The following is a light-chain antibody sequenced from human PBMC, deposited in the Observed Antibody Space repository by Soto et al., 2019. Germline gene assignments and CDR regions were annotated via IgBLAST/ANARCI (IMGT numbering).Light chain of an antibody. CDR1: QSISNW. CDR3: QQYNSYSWT. J-gene: IGKJ1*01. CDR2: KAS. V-gene: IGKV1-5*03. Sequence: DIQMTQSPSTLSASVGDRVTITCRASQSISNWLAWYQQKPGKAPKLLIYKASSLESGVPSRFSGSGSGTEFTLTISNLQPDDFATYYCQQYNSYSWTFGQGTKVEIK.